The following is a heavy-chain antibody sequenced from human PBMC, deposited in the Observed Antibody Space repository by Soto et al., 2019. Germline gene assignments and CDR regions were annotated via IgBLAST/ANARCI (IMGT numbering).Heavy chain of an antibody. J-gene: IGHJ3*02. CDR3: ARDAGSDAFDI. Sequence: ASVKVSCKAPGYTFTGYYMHWVRQAPGQGLEWMGWINPNSGGTNYAQKFQGWVTMTRDTSISTAYMELSRLRSDDTAVYYCARDAGSDAFDIWGQGTMVTVSS. V-gene: IGHV1-2*04. CDR1: GYTFTGYY. CDR2: INPNSGGT.